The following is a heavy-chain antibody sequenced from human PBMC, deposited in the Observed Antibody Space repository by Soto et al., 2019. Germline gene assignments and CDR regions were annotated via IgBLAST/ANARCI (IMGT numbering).Heavy chain of an antibody. CDR3: ARGAADILTGPLDY. Sequence: EVQLVESGGGLVQPGGSMRLSCAASGFIFSNYWMHWVRQAPGKGLVWVSRIKSGEIGISYADSVKGRFTICRDNAKNTLYLQMNSLRVEDTALYYCARGAADILTGPLDYWGQGTLVTVSS. D-gene: IGHD3-9*01. CDR2: IKSGEIGI. J-gene: IGHJ4*02. V-gene: IGHV3-74*01. CDR1: GFIFSNYW.